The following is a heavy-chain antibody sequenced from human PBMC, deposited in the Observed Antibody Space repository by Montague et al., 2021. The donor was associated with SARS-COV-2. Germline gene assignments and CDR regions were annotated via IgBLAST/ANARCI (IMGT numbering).Heavy chain of an antibody. CDR2: IYYSGST. D-gene: IGHD3-9*01. Sequence: SETLSLTCTASGGSISSSSYYWGWIRQPPEKGLEWIGSIYYSGSTYYNPSLKSRVTISVDTSKNQFSLKLSSVTAADTAVYYCARRSYDILTGYSIPNWFDPWGQGTLVTVSS. J-gene: IGHJ5*02. CDR1: GGSISSSSYY. CDR3: ARRSYDILTGYSIPNWFDP. V-gene: IGHV4-39*01.